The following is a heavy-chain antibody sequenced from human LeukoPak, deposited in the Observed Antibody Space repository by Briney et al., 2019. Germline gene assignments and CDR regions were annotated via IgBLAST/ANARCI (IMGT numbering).Heavy chain of an antibody. J-gene: IGHJ4*02. D-gene: IGHD5-18*01. V-gene: IGHV4-39*07. CDR1: GGSISSSSYY. CDR2: INHSGST. Sequence: SETLSLTCTVSGGSISSSSYYWSWIRQPPGKGLEWIGEINHSGSTNYNPSLKSRVTISVDTSKNQFSLKLSSVTAADTAVYYCARRGYSYGLLKDDYWGQGTLVTVSS. CDR3: ARRGYSYGLLKDDY.